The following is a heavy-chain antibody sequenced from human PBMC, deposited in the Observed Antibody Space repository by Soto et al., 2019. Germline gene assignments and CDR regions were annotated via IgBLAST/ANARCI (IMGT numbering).Heavy chain of an antibody. D-gene: IGHD1-26*01. V-gene: IGHV3-23*01. J-gene: IGHJ3*02. CDR2: ISGSGGST. CDR3: AKGPGGSGSYDARQTGAFDI. Sequence: GGSLRLSCAASGFTFSSYAMSWVRQAPGKGLEWVSAISGSGGSTYYADSVKGRFTISRDNSKNTLYLQMNSLRAEDTAVYYCAKGPGGSGSYDARQTGAFDIWGQGTMVTVSS. CDR1: GFTFSSYA.